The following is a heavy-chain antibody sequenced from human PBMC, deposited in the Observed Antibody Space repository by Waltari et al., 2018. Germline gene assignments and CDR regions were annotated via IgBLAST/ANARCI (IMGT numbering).Heavy chain of an antibody. D-gene: IGHD6-6*01. J-gene: IGHJ6*03. CDR1: GGSFSGYY. CDR2: INHSGST. V-gene: IGHV4-34*01. CDR3: ARTGAARPSHYYYYMDV. Sequence: QVQLQQWGAGLLKPSETLSLTCAVYGGSFSGYYWSWIRPPPGKGLEWIGEINHSGSTNYNPSLKSRVTISVDTSKNQFSLKLSSVTAADTAVYYCARTGAARPSHYYYYMDVWGKGTTVTISS.